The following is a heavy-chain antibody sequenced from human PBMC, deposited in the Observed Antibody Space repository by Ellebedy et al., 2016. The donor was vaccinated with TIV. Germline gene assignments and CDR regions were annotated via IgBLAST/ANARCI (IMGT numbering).Heavy chain of an antibody. Sequence: SVKVSXXASGGTFSSYAISWVRQAPGQGLEWMGGIIPIFGAANYAQKFQGRVTITADESTSTAYMELSSLRSEDTAVYYCASQHRYYFDYWGQGTLVTVSS. CDR2: IIPIFGAA. CDR1: GGTFSSYA. D-gene: IGHD3-16*02. J-gene: IGHJ4*02. V-gene: IGHV1-69*13. CDR3: ASQHRYYFDY.